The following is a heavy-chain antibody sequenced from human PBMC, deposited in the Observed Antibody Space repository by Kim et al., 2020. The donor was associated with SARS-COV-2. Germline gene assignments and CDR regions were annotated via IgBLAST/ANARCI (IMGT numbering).Heavy chain of an antibody. V-gene: IGHV6-1*01. D-gene: IGHD3-10*01. CDR1: GDSVSSNSAA. Sequence: SQTLSLTCAISGDSVSSNSAAWNWIRQSPSRGLEWLGRTYYRYKWYNDYAVSVKSRITINPDTSKNQFSLQLNSVTPEDMAVYYCARGVWGDTAGFEFDYWGQGTLVTVSS. CDR3: ARGVWGDTAGFEFDY. J-gene: IGHJ4*02. CDR2: TYYRYKWYN.